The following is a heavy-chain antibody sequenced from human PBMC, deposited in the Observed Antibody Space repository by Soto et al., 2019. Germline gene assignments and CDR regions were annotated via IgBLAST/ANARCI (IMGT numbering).Heavy chain of an antibody. J-gene: IGHJ4*02. CDR1: GYTFTSYA. CDR2: INAGKSNT. Sequence: ASVKVSCKASGYTFTSYAMHWVRQAPGQRNERMGWINAGKSNTKYSQKFQGRVTITRDTSASTAYMELSSLRFEDTAVYYCARDLGGWPDYWGQGTLVTVSS. D-gene: IGHD2-15*01. V-gene: IGHV1-3*01. CDR3: ARDLGGWPDY.